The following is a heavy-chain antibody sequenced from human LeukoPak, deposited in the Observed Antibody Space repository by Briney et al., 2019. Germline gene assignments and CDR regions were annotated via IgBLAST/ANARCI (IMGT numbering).Heavy chain of an antibody. CDR1: GFTFRSYS. V-gene: IGHV3-48*04. CDR3: ARLRGYSYGYGDY. J-gene: IGHJ4*02. Sequence: GGSLRLSCAASGFTFRSYSMNRVRQAPGKGLEWVSYISSSGNTIDYADSVKGRFTISRDNAKNSLYLQMVSLRAEDTAVYYCARLRGYSYGYGDYWGQGTLVTVSS. D-gene: IGHD5-18*01. CDR2: ISSSGNTI.